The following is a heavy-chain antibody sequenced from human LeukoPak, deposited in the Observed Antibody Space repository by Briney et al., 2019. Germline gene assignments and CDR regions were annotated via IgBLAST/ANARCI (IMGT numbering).Heavy chain of an antibody. CDR3: ARGSSTGYDFWSGYYTGDY. CDR2: ISAYNGDT. CDR1: GYTFTSYG. J-gene: IGHJ4*02. V-gene: IGHV1-18*01. Sequence: ASVKVSCKASGYTFTSYGISWVRQAPGQGLEGMGWISAYNGDTNYAQKLQGRVTMTTDTSTSTAYMELRSLRSDDTAVYYCARGSSTGYDFWSGYYTGDYWGQGTLVTVSS. D-gene: IGHD3-3*01.